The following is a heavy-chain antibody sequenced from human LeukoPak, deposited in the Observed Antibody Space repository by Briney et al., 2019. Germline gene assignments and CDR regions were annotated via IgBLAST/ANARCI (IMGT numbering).Heavy chain of an antibody. Sequence: SETLSLTCTVSGGSISSYYWSWIRQPAGKGLEWIGRIYTSGSTNYNPSLKSRVTMSVDTSKNQFSLKLSSVTAADTAVYYCARDRAYDSSGYYDASSPSYFDYWGQGTLVTVSS. V-gene: IGHV4-4*07. CDR3: ARDRAYDSSGYYDASSPSYFDY. J-gene: IGHJ4*02. CDR2: IYTSGST. CDR1: GGSISSYY. D-gene: IGHD3-22*01.